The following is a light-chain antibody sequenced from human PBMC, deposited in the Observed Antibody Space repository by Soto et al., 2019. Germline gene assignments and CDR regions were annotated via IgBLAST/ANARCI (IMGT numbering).Light chain of an antibody. CDR1: ETFRSTY. CDR3: HHYGNSPRA. J-gene: IGKJ1*01. Sequence: ETVLTQSPGTLSLSPGERATLSCRASETFRSTYLAWYQQKPGQAPRLLIYDAFNRAADIPDRFSGSGSGTDFTLTISRLEPEDFAVYYCHHYGNSPRAFGQGTKVEVK. CDR2: DAF. V-gene: IGKV3-20*01.